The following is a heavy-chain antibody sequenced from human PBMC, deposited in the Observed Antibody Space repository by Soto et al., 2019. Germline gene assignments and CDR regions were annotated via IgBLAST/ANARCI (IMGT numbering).Heavy chain of an antibody. CDR1: GGSISSYY. D-gene: IGHD3-16*01. CDR3: ARDLRGTVVTYTDAFDI. V-gene: IGHV4-59*01. J-gene: IGHJ3*02. Sequence: SETLSLTGTGSGGSISSYYWSWIRQPPGKGLEWIGYIYYSGSTNYNPSLKSRVTISVDTSKNQFSLKLSSVTAADTAVYYCARDLRGTVVTYTDAFDIWGQGTMVTVSS. CDR2: IYYSGST.